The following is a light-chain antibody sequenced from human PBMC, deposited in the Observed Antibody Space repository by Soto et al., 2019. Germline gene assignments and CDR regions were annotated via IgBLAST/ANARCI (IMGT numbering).Light chain of an antibody. CDR3: CSYAGSYTFEV. J-gene: IGLJ1*01. Sequence: LTQPRSVSGSPGQSVTISCTGTSSDVGGYNYVSWYQQHPGKAPKLMIYDVSKRPSGVPDRFSGSKSGNTASLTISGLQAEDEADYYCCSYAGSYTFEVFGTGTKVTVL. V-gene: IGLV2-11*01. CDR2: DVS. CDR1: SSDVGGYNY.